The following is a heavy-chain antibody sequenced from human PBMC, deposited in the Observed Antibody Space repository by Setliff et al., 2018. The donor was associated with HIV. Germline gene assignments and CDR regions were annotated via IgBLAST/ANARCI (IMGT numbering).Heavy chain of an antibody. Sequence: QPGGSLRLSCVASEFTFSSYAMNWVRQAPGKGLEWVSTISGSGGTKYYADSVKGRFTISRDNSKNTLYLRMDSLRAEDTAIYYCAKDSRRGDAYNVGVFDFWGQGTMVTVSS. CDR1: EFTFSSYA. CDR2: ISGSGGTK. CDR3: AKDSRRGDAYNVGVFDF. V-gene: IGHV3-23*01. J-gene: IGHJ3*01. D-gene: IGHD3-10*01.